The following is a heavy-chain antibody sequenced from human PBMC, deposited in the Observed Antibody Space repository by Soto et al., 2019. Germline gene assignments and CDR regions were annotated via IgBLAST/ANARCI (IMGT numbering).Heavy chain of an antibody. Sequence: ASVKVSCKASGYTFTGYYIHWVRQAPGQGLEWMGSISPHSGGPNYAQRFQGRVTMTRDTSMTTVYMEMSGLTSDDTAVYYCAREEQTGANYYLDWWGQGTMVTVYS. CDR2: ISPHSGGP. CDR1: GYTFTGYY. J-gene: IGHJ4*02. D-gene: IGHD7-27*01. V-gene: IGHV1-2*02. CDR3: AREEQTGANYYLDW.